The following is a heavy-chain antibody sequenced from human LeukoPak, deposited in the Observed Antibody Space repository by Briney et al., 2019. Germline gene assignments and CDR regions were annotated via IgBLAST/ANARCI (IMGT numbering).Heavy chain of an antibody. CDR1: GGSISTYY. Sequence: TSETLSLTCTLSGGSISTYYWSWIRQPPGKGLEWIGYIYHSGSTNYNPSLKSRVTISVHTSKNQFSLKLSSVTAADTAVYYCARGGGYASPIGYWGQGALVTVSS. CDR2: IYHSGST. D-gene: IGHD5-12*01. CDR3: ARGGGYASPIGY. J-gene: IGHJ4*02. V-gene: IGHV4-59*01.